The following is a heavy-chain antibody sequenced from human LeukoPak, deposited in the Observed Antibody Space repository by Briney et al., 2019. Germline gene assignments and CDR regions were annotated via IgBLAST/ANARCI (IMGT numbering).Heavy chain of an antibody. V-gene: IGHV3-74*01. CDR3: ARGNAHAFDI. D-gene: IGHD1-1*01. J-gene: IGHJ3*02. CDR2: INSDGSST. Sequence: PGGSLRLSCAASGFTLSSYWMHWVRQAPGKGLVWVSRINSDGSSTTYADSVKGRFTISRDNAKNTLYLQMSSLRAEDTAVYYCARGNAHAFDIWGQGTMVTVSS. CDR1: GFTLSSYW.